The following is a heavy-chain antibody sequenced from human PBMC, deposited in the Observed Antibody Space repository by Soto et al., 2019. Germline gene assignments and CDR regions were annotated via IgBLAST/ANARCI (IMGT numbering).Heavy chain of an antibody. CDR3: ARGEDFWSGYPPYYYYMDV. CDR1: GGSFSGYY. CDR2: INHSGST. J-gene: IGHJ6*03. D-gene: IGHD3-3*01. Sequence: SETLSLTCAVYGGSFSGYYWSWIRQPPGKGLEWIGEINHSGSTNYNPSLKSRVTIPVDTSKNQFSLKLSSVTAADTAVYYCARGEDFWSGYPPYYYYMDVWGKGTTVTVSS. V-gene: IGHV4-34*01.